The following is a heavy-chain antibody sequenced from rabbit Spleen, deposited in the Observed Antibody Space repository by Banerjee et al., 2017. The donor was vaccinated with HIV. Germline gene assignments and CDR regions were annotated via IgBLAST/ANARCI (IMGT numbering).Heavy chain of an antibody. CDR2: IDPVFGIT. D-gene: IGHD4-1*01. J-gene: IGHJ6*01. Sequence: QEQLEESGGGLVKPGGTLTLTCKASGFSFSSYYYMCWVRQAPGKGLEWIGCIDPVFGITYYANWVNGRFSISRENAQNTVFLQMTSLTAADTATYFCARDLAGVIGWNFGCWGHGTLVTVS. V-gene: IGHV1S43*01. CDR1: GFSFSSYYY. CDR3: ARDLAGVIGWNFGC.